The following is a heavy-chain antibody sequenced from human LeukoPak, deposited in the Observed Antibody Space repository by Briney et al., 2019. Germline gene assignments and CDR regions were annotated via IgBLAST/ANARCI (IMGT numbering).Heavy chain of an antibody. CDR2: ISGSGGST. Sequence: GGSLRLSCAASGFTFSSYAMSWVRQAPGKGLEWVSAISGSGGSTYYADSVKGRFTISRDNSKNTLYLQMNSLRAEDTAVYYCAKDLGYSINWYISTFDYWGQGTLVTVSS. CDR1: GFTFSSYA. D-gene: IGHD6-13*01. CDR3: AKDLGYSINWYISTFDY. J-gene: IGHJ4*02. V-gene: IGHV3-23*01.